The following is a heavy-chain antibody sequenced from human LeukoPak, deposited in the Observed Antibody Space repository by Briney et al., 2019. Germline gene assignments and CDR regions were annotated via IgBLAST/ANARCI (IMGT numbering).Heavy chain of an antibody. Sequence: GESLRISCKGSGYSFTSYWISWVRQMPGKGLEWMGRIDPSDSYTNYSPSFQGHVTISADKSISTAYLQWSSLKASDTAMYYCAGTTGALYDISTGNYYYYGMDVWGKGTTVTVSS. CDR3: AGTTGALYDISTGNYYYYGMDV. D-gene: IGHD3-9*01. J-gene: IGHJ6*04. CDR2: IDPSDSYT. V-gene: IGHV5-10-1*01. CDR1: GYSFTSYW.